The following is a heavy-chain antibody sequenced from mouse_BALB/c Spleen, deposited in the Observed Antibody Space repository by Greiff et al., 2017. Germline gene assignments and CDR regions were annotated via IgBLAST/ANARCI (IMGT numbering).Heavy chain of an antibody. V-gene: IGHV5-6-3*01. D-gene: IGHD2-1*01. CDR3: ARVGGNSWFAY. J-gene: IGHJ3*01. CDR2: INSNGGST. Sequence: DVKLVESGGGLVQPGGSLKLSCAASGFTFSSYGMSWVRQTPDKRLELVATINSNGGSTYYPDSVKGRFTISRDNAKNTLYLQMSSLKSEDTAMYYCARVGGNSWFAYWGQGTLVTVSA. CDR1: GFTFSSYG.